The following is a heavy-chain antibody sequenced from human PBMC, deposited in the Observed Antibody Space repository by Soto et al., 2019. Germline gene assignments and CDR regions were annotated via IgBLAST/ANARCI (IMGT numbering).Heavy chain of an antibody. V-gene: IGHV4-39*01. J-gene: IGHJ5*02. CDR3: ARHLINYDFWCGRANWFDP. CDR1: GGSISSSSYY. Sequence: PSETLSLTCTVSGGSISSSSYYWGWIRQPPGKGLEWIGSIYYSGSTYYNPSLKSQVTISVDTSKNQFSLKLSSVTAADTAVYYCARHLINYDFWCGRANWFDPWGQGTLVTVSS. CDR2: IYYSGST. D-gene: IGHD3-3*01.